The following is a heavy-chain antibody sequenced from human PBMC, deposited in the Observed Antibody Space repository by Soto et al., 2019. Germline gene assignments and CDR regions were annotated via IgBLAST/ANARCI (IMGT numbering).Heavy chain of an antibody. J-gene: IGHJ4*02. CDR1: GFTFSSYS. D-gene: IGHD2-15*01. CDR3: ARGEGYCSGGTCYRYFDY. V-gene: IGHV3-30-3*01. CDR2: TGYDGSKK. Sequence: QVQLVESGGGVVQPGRSLRLSCAASGFTFSSYSMHWVRQAPGKGLEWVVVTGYDGSKKYYADSVKGRFTISRDNSKNTLDLQMDSLRTEDTAVYYCARGEGYCSGGTCYRYFDYWGQGALVTVSS.